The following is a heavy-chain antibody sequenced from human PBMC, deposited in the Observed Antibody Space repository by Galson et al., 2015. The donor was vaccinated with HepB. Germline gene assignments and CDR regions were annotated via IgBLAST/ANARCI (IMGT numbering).Heavy chain of an antibody. D-gene: IGHD1-26*01. J-gene: IGHJ4*02. CDR1: GFTFSTYG. V-gene: IGHV3-30*03. CDR2: ISSAGTTQ. CDR3: ARDAMGRGSGSYSAFDY. Sequence: SLRLSCAASGFTFSTYGIHWVRQSPGKGLEWVATISSAGTTQYYADSVKGRFTSSRDNSKNLVYLQMNSLGAEDTAVYYCARDAMGRGSGSYSAFDYWGQGTLVTVSS.